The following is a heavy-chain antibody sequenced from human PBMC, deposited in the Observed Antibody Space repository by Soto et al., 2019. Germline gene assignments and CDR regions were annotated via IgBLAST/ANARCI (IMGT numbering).Heavy chain of an antibody. J-gene: IGHJ4*02. V-gene: IGHV3-48*01. D-gene: IGHD6-19*01. CDR2: ISSSTRTI. CDR3: ARRAAVAGKPFDY. CDR1: GFTFSSYS. Sequence: GGSLRLSCAASGFTFSSYSMTWVRQAPGKGLEWISYISSSTRTIYYADSVKGRFTISRDNADNSLYLQMNSLRAEDTAVYYCARRAAVAGKPFDYWGQGTLVTSPQ.